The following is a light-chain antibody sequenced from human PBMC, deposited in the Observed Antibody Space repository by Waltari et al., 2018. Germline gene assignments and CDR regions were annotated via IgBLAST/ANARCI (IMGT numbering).Light chain of an antibody. CDR3: QQYNSYSPWT. CDR2: DAS. Sequence: DILLTQSPSTLSASVGARVTIPFRASQTITRWLAWYQQKPGKAPNLLIFDASSLANGVPSRFSGSGSGTEFTLSISSLQPDDFATYYCQQYNSYSPWTFGPGTKVEIK. CDR1: QTITRW. J-gene: IGKJ1*01. V-gene: IGKV1-5*01.